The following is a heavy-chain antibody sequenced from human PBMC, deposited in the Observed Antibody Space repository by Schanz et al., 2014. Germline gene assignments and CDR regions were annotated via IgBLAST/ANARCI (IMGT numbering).Heavy chain of an antibody. V-gene: IGHV1-8*01. Sequence: QVQLVQSGAEVKKPGASVKVSCKTSGYTFTSIDFNWVRQATGQGLEWVGWINPKTGNSGCAQKFQGRVPMTRDTAISTAYMELSRLGYEDTAVYYCIQSPVPMAFDMWGQGTKVTVSS. CDR2: INPKTGNS. CDR1: GYTFTSID. J-gene: IGHJ3*02. CDR3: IQSPVPMAFDM.